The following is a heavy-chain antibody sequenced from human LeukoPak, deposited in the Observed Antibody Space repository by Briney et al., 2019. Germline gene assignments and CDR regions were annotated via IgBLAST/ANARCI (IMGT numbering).Heavy chain of an antibody. D-gene: IGHD6-13*01. CDR2: IWYDGGNK. Sequence: GGSLRLSCAASGFTFSSYGMHWVRQAPGKGLEWVAVIWYDGGNKYYADSVKGRFTISRDNSKNTLYLQMNSLRAEDTAVCYCARAGRKGYSSSWVDYWGQGTLVTVSS. J-gene: IGHJ4*02. V-gene: IGHV3-33*01. CDR1: GFTFSSYG. CDR3: ARAGRKGYSSSWVDY.